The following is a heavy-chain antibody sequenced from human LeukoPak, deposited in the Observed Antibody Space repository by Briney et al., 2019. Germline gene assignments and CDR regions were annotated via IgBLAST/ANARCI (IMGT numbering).Heavy chain of an antibody. CDR3: ARARSGKFDY. D-gene: IGHD3-10*01. V-gene: IGHV1-2*02. Sequence: GASVKVSCKTFGYTFIGYNMHWVRQAPGQGLEWMGWINPNSGGTNYAQKFQGRVTMTRDTPISTAYMGLSRLRSDDTAVYYCARARSGKFDYWGQGTLVTVSS. CDR2: INPNSGGT. CDR1: GYTFIGYN. J-gene: IGHJ4*02.